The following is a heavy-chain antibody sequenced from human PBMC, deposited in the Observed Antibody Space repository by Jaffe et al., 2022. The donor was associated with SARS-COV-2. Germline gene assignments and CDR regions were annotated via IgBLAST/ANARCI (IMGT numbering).Heavy chain of an antibody. Sequence: QVTLKESGPALVRPTQTLTLTCTFSGFSLPKMRANWIRQPPGKALEWLVHSDWDGDTFYSASLRDRLTVSRDTSKNQVVLTMTNMGPLDTATYFCAQISSKWELVYWGQGALVTVSA. D-gene: IGHD1-26*01. J-gene: IGHJ4*02. V-gene: IGHV2-70*04. CDR2: SDWDGDT. CDR1: GFSLPKMR. CDR3: AQISSKWELVY.